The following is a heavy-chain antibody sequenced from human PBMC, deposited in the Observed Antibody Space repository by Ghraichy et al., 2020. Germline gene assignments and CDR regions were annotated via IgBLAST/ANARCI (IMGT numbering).Heavy chain of an antibody. J-gene: IGHJ4*02. D-gene: IGHD3-22*01. V-gene: IGHV3-15*01. Sequence: GGSLRLSCAASGFTVSNAWMSWVRQAPGKGLEWVGRIKSKTDGGTTDYAAPVKGRFTISRDDSKNTLYLQMNSLKTEDTVVYYCTTDLSGYYYNIKDYWGQGTLVTVSS. CDR2: IKSKTDGGTT. CDR1: GFTVSNAW. CDR3: TTDLSGYYYNIKDY.